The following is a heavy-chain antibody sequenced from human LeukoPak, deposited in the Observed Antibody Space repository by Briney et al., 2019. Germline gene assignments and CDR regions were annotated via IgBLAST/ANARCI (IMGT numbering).Heavy chain of an antibody. D-gene: IGHD6-19*01. CDR3: VRTDSGWSEFVY. Sequence: SVKVSCKASGFTFSNFAMQWVRQARGQRLEWIGWIVVGSGNTNYAQKFQERVTITRDMSTSTAYMELNSLRSEDTAVYYCVRTDSGWSEFVYWGQGTLLTVSS. V-gene: IGHV1-58*02. CDR2: IVVGSGNT. CDR1: GFTFSNFA. J-gene: IGHJ4*02.